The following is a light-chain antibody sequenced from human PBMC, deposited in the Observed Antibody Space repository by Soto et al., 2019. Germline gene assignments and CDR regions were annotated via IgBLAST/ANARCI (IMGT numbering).Light chain of an antibody. CDR2: DAS. V-gene: IGKV3-11*01. CDR1: QSVSSF. Sequence: EIVLTQSPATLSLSPGERATLSCRASQSVSSFLAWYQQKPGQAHRLLIYDASNRATGIPARFSGSGSGTDFTLTISSLEPEDFAVYYCQQRSNWPPGLTCGGGTKVEIK. J-gene: IGKJ4*01. CDR3: QQRSNWPPGLT.